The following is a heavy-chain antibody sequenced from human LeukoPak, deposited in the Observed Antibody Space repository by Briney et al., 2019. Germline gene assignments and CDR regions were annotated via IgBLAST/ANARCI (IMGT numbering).Heavy chain of an antibody. CDR1: GDSISSTSYY. CDR2: IYNSGTT. J-gene: IGHJ4*01. CDR3: ASRVYGLGSFNY. D-gene: IGHD3-10*01. Sequence: SETLSLTCTVSGDSISSTSYYWDWIRQPPGKGLEWIGSIYNSGTTYYNPSLKSRVTISVDTSKNQFSLKVCSVTAADTAVYYCASRVYGLGSFNYWGQGTLVTVSS. V-gene: IGHV4-39*01.